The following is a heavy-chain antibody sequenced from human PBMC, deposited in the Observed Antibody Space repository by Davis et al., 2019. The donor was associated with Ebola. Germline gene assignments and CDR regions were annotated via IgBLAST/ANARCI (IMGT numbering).Heavy chain of an antibody. Sequence: SETLSLTCTVSGGSINNYYWSWIRQSPEKGLEWIGYVHHSGTTNYNPSLKSRVSMSLDTSKSQFSLKLISVTAADTAVYYCARWTYYGNKYNWFDPWGQGTLVTVSS. D-gene: IGHD3-10*01. J-gene: IGHJ5*02. V-gene: IGHV4-59*12. CDR2: VHHSGTT. CDR3: ARWTYYGNKYNWFDP. CDR1: GGSINNYY.